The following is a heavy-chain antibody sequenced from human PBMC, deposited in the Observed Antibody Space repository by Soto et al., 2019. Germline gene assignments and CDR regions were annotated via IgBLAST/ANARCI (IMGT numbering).Heavy chain of an antibody. CDR3: ASADSGSYYYYFDY. CDR1: GFTFSSYW. D-gene: IGHD1-26*01. J-gene: IGHJ4*02. V-gene: IGHV3-7*01. Sequence: GGSLRLSCAASGFTFSSYWMSWVRQAPGKGLEWVANIKQDGSEKYDVDSVKGRFTISRDNAKNSLYLQMNSLRAEDTAVYYCASADSGSYYYYFDYWGQGTLVTVSS. CDR2: IKQDGSEK.